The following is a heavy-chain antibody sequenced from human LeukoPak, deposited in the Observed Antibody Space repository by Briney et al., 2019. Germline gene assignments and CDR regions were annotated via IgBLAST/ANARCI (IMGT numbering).Heavy chain of an antibody. Sequence: GRSLRLSCAASGFTFSSYAMHWVRQAPGKGLEWVAVISYDGSNKYYADSVKGRFTISRDNSKNTLYLQMNSLRAEDTAVYYCVRDIVVVPAVGSDAFDIWGQGTMVTVSS. CDR3: VRDIVVVPAVGSDAFDI. CDR2: ISYDGSNK. V-gene: IGHV3-30*04. CDR1: GFTFSSYA. D-gene: IGHD2-2*01. J-gene: IGHJ3*02.